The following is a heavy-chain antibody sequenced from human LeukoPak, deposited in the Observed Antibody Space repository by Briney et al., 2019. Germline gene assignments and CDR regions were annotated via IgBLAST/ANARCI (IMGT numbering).Heavy chain of an antibody. CDR3: ARVLGIDFWSGYSQYYFDY. D-gene: IGHD3-3*01. J-gene: IGHJ4*02. V-gene: IGHV4-31*03. CDR2: IYYSGST. CDR1: GGSISSGGYY. Sequence: SETLSLTCTVSGGSISSGGYYWSWIRQHPGKGLEWIGYIYYSGSTYYNPSLKSRVTIPVDTSKNQFSLKLSSVTAADTAVYYCARVLGIDFWSGYSQYYFDYWGQGTLVTVSS.